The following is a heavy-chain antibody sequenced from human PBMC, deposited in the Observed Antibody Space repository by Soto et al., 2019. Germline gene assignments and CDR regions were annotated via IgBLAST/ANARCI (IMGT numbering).Heavy chain of an antibody. Sequence: QITLKESGPTLVKPTQTLTLTCTFSGFSLTSGVVGVGWIRQPPGEALEWLALIYSNDEQYYNPSLRNRTTITRDTSKNQVGLPMTNMDPVDTATYYCAHRLPGPSGYDVWGQGTTVTVSS. D-gene: IGHD6-13*01. CDR3: AHRLPGPSGYDV. CDR2: IYSNDEQ. J-gene: IGHJ6*02. V-gene: IGHV2-5*01. CDR1: GFSLTSGVVG.